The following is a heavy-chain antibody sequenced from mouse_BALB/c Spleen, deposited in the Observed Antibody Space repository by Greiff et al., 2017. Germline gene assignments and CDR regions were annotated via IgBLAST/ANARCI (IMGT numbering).Heavy chain of an antibody. D-gene: IGHD1-1*01. CDR2: ISNLACSI. V-gene: IGHV5-15*02. CDR1: GFTFSDYG. Sequence: EVQRVESGGGLVQPGGSRKLSCAASGFTFSDYGMAWVRQAPGKGLEWVAFISNLACSIYYADTVTGRFTISRENAKNTLYLEMSSLRSEETAMYYCARVDGSSWAWFAYWGQGTLVTVSA. CDR3: ARVDGSSWAWFAY. J-gene: IGHJ3*01.